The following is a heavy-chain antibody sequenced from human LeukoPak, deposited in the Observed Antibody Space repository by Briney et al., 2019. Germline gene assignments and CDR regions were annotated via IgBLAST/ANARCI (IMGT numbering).Heavy chain of an antibody. J-gene: IGHJ4*02. CDR1: GYSFTSYW. D-gene: IGHD2-21*02. CDR2: IYPGDSDT. V-gene: IGHV5-51*01. Sequence: GESLKISCKGSGYSFTSYWIGWVRQMPWKGLEWMGIIYPGDSDTRYSPSFQGQVTISADKSISTAYLQWSSLKASDTAMYYCARAGVTAMDYFDYWGQGTLVTVSS. CDR3: ARAGVTAMDYFDY.